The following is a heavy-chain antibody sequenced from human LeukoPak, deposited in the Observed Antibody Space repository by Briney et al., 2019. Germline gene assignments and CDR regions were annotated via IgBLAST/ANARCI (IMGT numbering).Heavy chain of an antibody. CDR2: MNTNSGNT. J-gene: IGHJ4*02. Sequence: ASVTVSCKASGYTFTNYDINWVRQAPGQGLEWMGWMNTNSGNTGYAQKFQGRVTTTRDTSISTAYMELSSLRSDDTAVYYCARVTGSIDYWGQGTLVTVSS. D-gene: IGHD1-26*01. V-gene: IGHV1-8*01. CDR3: ARVTGSIDY. CDR1: GYTFTNYD.